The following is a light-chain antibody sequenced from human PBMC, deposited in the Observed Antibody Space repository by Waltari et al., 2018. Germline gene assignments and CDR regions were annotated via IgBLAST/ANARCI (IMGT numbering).Light chain of an antibody. CDR2: EVS. J-gene: IGLJ2*01. Sequence: QSALTPPPSPSGSRGHSVTISYTETRRHVGGYNHVSWYQQHPGKAPKLMIYEVSTRPSGVPDRFSGSKSGNTASLTVSGLQAEDEADYYCSSYAGSNNLVFGGGTKLTVL. CDR1: RRHVGGYNH. CDR3: SSYAGSNNLV. V-gene: IGLV2-8*01.